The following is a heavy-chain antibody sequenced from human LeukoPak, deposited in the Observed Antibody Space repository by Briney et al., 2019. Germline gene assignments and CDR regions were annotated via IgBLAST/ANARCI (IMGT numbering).Heavy chain of an antibody. Sequence: HPGGSLRLSCAASGFTFSTYGMHWVRQAPGKGLEWVAVISYDGINQYYADSVKGRFTISRDNSKNTLYLQMNSLRADDTAIYYCAREWGQYNWNYVLYYWGQGSLVTVSS. CDR3: AREWGQYNWNYVLYY. D-gene: IGHD1-7*01. CDR1: GFTFSTYG. CDR2: ISYDGINQ. V-gene: IGHV3-30*19. J-gene: IGHJ4*02.